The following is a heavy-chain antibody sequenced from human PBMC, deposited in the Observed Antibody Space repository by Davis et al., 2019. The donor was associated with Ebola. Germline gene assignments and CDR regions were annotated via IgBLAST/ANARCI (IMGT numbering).Heavy chain of an antibody. Sequence: GGSLRLSCEASGFTFRSYAMHWVRQAPGKGLEWVAVISYDGSNAHYADSVKGRFTISRDNSKNTLHLQMNSLRVEDTAIYYCAKDTSNVWFDVWGQGTMVTVSS. V-gene: IGHV3-30*04. J-gene: IGHJ3*01. CDR2: ISYDGSNA. D-gene: IGHD6-19*01. CDR3: AKDTSNVWFDV. CDR1: GFTFRSYA.